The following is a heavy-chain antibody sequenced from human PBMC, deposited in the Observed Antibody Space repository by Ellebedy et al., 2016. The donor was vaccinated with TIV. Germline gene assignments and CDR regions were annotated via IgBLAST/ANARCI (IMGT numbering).Heavy chain of an antibody. CDR1: GFSFSTFD. CDR3: TQGAWLDS. J-gene: IGHJ4*02. Sequence: GESLKISCAASGFSFSTFDISWVRQAPGKGLDWVAVIYGHDGSTHYANSVKGRFTISKDNSKNTLYLQMNNLRAEDTAIYSCTQGAWLDSWGQGTLVTVSS. CDR2: IYGHDGST. V-gene: IGHV3-23*01.